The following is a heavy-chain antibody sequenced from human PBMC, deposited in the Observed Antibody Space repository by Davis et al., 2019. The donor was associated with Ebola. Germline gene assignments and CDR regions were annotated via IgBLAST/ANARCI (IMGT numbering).Heavy chain of an antibody. J-gene: IGHJ3*02. CDR2: IYTSGTT. CDR3: ARDIRGNYETLTGQGVDAFDI. CDR1: GFTVSTNY. Sequence: GESLKISCVASGFTVSTNYMNWVRQAPGKGLEWISVIYTSGTTNFADSVKGRFTISRDSSKNTVYLKMNNLRVEDTAVYFCARDIRGNYETLTGQGVDAFDIWGQGTMVTVSS. D-gene: IGHD3-9*01. V-gene: IGHV3-53*01.